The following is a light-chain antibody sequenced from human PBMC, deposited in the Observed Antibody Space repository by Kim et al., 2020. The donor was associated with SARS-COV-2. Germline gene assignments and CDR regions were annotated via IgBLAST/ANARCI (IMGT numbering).Light chain of an antibody. CDR2: KAS. V-gene: IGKV1-5*03. J-gene: IGKJ1*01. CDR3: QQYNSYWT. CDR1: QSISSW. Sequence: SASVGDRVTITCRASQSISSWLAWYQQKPGKAPKLLIYKASSLESGVPSRFSGSGSETEFTLTINSLQPDDFATYYCQQYNSYWTFGQGTKVEIK.